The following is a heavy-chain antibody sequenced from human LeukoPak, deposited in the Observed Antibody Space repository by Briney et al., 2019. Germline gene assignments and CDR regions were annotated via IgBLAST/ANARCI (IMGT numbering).Heavy chain of an antibody. CDR1: GFIFSKYG. V-gene: IGHV3-33*01. CDR3: AREDCSGVRCYGSDPYV. CDR2: IRYDGSDK. J-gene: IGHJ6*03. Sequence: GRSLKLSCAASGFIFSKYGMHWVRQAPGEGLEWVALIRYDGSDKYYADYVKGRFTIYRDNSKNTLYLKMNSLRVEDTAVYYCAREDCSGVRCYGSDPYVRGKGATVT. D-gene: IGHD2-15*01.